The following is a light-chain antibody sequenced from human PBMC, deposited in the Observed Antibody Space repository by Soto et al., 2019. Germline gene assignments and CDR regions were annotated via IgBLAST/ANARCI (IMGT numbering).Light chain of an antibody. CDR2: DDT. CDR1: SSDVGGFNC. Sequence: HSALTQPPSVSGSPGQSVTISCTGTSSDVGGFNCVSWYQQHPGKAPQLMIYDDTKRPSGVPNRFSGSKSGNTASLTISGLQAEDEADYYCCSYAGTNTFVFGGGTKLTVL. CDR3: CSYAGTNTFV. J-gene: IGLJ2*01. V-gene: IGLV2-11*01.